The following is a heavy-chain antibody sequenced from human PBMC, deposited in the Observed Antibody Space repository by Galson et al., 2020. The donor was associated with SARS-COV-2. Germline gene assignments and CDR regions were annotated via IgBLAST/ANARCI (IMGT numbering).Heavy chain of an antibody. Sequence: GESLKISCAASGFTFSNAWMSWVRQAPGKGLEWVGRIKSKTDGGTTDYAAPVKGRFTISRDDSKNTLYLQMNSLKTEDTAVYYCTTGGVGDIVVVPAAHYYYYYGMDVWGQGTPVPVSS. J-gene: IGHJ6*02. CDR3: TTGGVGDIVVVPAAHYYYYYGMDV. V-gene: IGHV3-15*01. CDR1: GFTFSNAW. CDR2: IKSKTDGGTT. D-gene: IGHD2-2*01.